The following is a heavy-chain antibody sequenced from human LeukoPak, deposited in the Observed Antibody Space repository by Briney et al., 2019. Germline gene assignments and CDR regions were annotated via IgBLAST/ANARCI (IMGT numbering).Heavy chain of an antibody. CDR2: IRYDGSNK. V-gene: IGHV3-30*02. Sequence: PGGSLRLSCAASGFTFSSYGMHWVRQAPGKGLEWVAFIRYDGSNKYYADSVKGRFTISRDNSKNTLYLQMNSLRAEDTAVYYCAKDIQRITMIVVTKPWDYWGQGTLVTVSS. J-gene: IGHJ4*02. CDR1: GFTFSSYG. CDR3: AKDIQRITMIVVTKPWDY. D-gene: IGHD3-22*01.